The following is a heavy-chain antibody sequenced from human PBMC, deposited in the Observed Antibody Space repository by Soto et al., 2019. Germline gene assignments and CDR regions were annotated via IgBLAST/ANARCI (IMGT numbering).Heavy chain of an antibody. V-gene: IGHV3-53*02. J-gene: IGHJ6*02. Sequence: EVQLVETGGGLIQPGGSLRLSCAASGFTVSSNYMSWVRQAPGKGLEWVSVIYSGGSTYYADSVKGRFTISRDNAKNTLYIQMNRLRAEDTAVYYCARGSAGSGGGYYDYYGMDAWGHGPTVTVSS. D-gene: IGHD3-10*01. CDR2: IYSGGST. CDR1: GFTVSSNY. CDR3: ARGSAGSGGGYYDYYGMDA.